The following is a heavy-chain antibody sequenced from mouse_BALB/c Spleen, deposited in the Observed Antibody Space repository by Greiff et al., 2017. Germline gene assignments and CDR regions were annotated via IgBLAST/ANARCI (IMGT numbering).Heavy chain of an antibody. CDR1: GYTFTDYE. J-gene: IGHJ3*01. Sequence: QVQLQQSGAELVRPGASVTLSCKASGYTFTDYEMHWVKQTPVHGLEWIGAIDPETGGTAYNQKFKGEATLTADKSSSTAYMELRSLTSEDSAVYYCTPFPWFAYWGQGTLVTVSA. CDR3: TPFPWFAY. V-gene: IGHV1-15*01. CDR2: IDPETGGT.